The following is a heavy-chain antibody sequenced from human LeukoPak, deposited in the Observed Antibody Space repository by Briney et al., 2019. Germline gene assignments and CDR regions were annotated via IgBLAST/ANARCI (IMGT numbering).Heavy chain of an antibody. Sequence: VKVSFKVSGCPFTDYYMHWVQQAPGKGLEWMGLVDPEDGETIYSEEFQGRVTITADTSTDTAYMELSSLRSEDTAVYYCATVRNADGGNSGEAFDIWGQGTMVTVSS. CDR1: GCPFTDYY. CDR2: VDPEDGET. J-gene: IGHJ3*02. V-gene: IGHV1-69-2*01. CDR3: ATVRNADGGNSGEAFDI. D-gene: IGHD4-23*01.